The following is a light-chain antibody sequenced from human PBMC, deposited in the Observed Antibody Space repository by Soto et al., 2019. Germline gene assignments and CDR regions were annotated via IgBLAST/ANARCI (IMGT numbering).Light chain of an antibody. CDR3: QQYGSSPT. J-gene: IGKJ5*01. Sequence: EVVLTQSPCTLSLSSGERATLSCRASQSLSSIYLAWYQQKPGQAPRLLMYGASNRATGIPDRFSGSGSGTDFTLTISRLEPEDFVVYYCQQYGSSPTFGQGTRLEIK. CDR2: GAS. V-gene: IGKV3-20*01. CDR1: QSLSSIY.